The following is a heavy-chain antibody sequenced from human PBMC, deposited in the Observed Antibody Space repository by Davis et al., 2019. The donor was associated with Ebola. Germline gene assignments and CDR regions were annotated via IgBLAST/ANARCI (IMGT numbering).Heavy chain of an antibody. J-gene: IGHJ6*02. Sequence: MPGGSLRLSCNVSSGSLTTTNYYWSWIRQPPGKGLEWIGEINHSGSTNYNPSLKSRVTISVDTSKNQFSLKLSSVTAADTAVYYCARGSSSSSGYYYYGMDVWGQGTTVTVSS. CDR1: SGSLTTTNYY. CDR2: INHSGST. V-gene: IGHV4-34*01. D-gene: IGHD6-6*01. CDR3: ARGSSSSSGYYYYGMDV.